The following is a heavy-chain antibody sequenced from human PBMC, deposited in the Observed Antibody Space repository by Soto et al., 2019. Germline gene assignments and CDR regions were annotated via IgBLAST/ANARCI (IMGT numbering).Heavy chain of an antibody. V-gene: IGHV4-59*01. CDR2: IYYSGST. D-gene: IGHD5-18*01. CDR3: ARGFSGYSYGDWFDP. Sequence: QVQLQESGPGLVKPSETLSLTCTVSGGSISSYYWSWIRQPPGKGLEWIGYIYYSGSTNYNPSLKSRVTISVDTSKNQFSLKLSSVTAADTAMYYCARGFSGYSYGDWFDPWGQGTLVTVSS. CDR1: GGSISSYY. J-gene: IGHJ5*02.